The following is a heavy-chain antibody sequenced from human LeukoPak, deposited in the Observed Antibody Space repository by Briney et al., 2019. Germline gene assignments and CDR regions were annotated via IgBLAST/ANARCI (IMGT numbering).Heavy chain of an antibody. CDR2: IYYSGST. J-gene: IGHJ3*02. D-gene: IGHD6-6*01. V-gene: IGHV4-39*07. Sequence: PSETLSLTCTVSGGSISSSSYYWGWIRQPPGKGLEWIGSIYYSGSTNYNPSLKSRVTISVDTSKNQFSLKLSSVAAADTDVYYCAMRQLVLGAFDIWGQGTMVTVSS. CDR1: GGSISSSSYY. CDR3: AMRQLVLGAFDI.